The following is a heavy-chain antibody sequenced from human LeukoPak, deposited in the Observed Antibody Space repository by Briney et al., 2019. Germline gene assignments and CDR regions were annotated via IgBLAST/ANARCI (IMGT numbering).Heavy chain of an antibody. CDR3: ARRHYYDSSGYKYFDY. D-gene: IGHD3-22*01. V-gene: IGHV4-39*07. CDR2: IYYSGST. J-gene: IGHJ4*02. Sequence: PSETLSLTCTVSGGSISSSSYYWGWIRQPPGKGLGWIGSIYYSGSTYYNPSLKSRVTISVDTSKNQFSLKLSSVTAADTAVYYCARRHYYDSSGYKYFDYWGQGTLVTVSS. CDR1: GGSISSSSYY.